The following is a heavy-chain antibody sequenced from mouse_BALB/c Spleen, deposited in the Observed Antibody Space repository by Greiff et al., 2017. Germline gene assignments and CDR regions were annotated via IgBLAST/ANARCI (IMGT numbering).Heavy chain of an antibody. CDR2: IDPANGNT. J-gene: IGHJ2*01. CDR3: ARRATATGFDY. Sequence: EVQLQQSGAELVKPRASVKLSCTASGFNIKDTYMHWVKQRPEQGLEWIGRIDPANGNTKYDPKFQGKATITADTSSNTAYLQLSSLTSEDTAVYYCARRATATGFDYWGQGTTLTVSS. D-gene: IGHD1-2*01. CDR1: GFNIKDTY. V-gene: IGHV14-3*02.